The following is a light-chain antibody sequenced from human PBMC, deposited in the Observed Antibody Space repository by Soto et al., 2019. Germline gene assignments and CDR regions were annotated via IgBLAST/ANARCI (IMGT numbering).Light chain of an antibody. J-gene: IGKJ1*01. CDR3: QQYYISWS. CDR2: AAS. CDR1: QDIFNY. V-gene: IGKV1-12*01. Sequence: DIQITPSPSSLSASVGDRVTITCRASQDIFNYLAWYQQKPGKAPKLLIYAASSLQNGVPSRFSGSGSGTEFTLTISSLQPEDFATYSCQQYYISWSFGQGTKVDIK.